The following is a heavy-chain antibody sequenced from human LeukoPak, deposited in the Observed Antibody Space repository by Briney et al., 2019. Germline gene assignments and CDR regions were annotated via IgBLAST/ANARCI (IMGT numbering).Heavy chain of an antibody. CDR1: GGSVSSGSYY. CDR2: IYYSGSA. J-gene: IGHJ5*02. D-gene: IGHD3-10*01. Sequence: SETLSLTCTVSGGSVSSGSYYWSWIRQPPGKGLEWIGYIYYSGSAKYNPSLKSRVTISVDTSKNQFSLKLTSVTAADTAVYYCARGFGDWGLSWFDPWGQGTLVCVSS. V-gene: IGHV4-61*01. CDR3: ARGFGDWGLSWFDP.